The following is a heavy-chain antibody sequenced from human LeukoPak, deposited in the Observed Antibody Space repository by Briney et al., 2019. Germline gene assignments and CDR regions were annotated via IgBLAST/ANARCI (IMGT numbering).Heavy chain of an antibody. V-gene: IGHV4-34*01. D-gene: IGHD6-19*01. J-gene: IGHJ4*02. CDR3: ARPFRGWYYFDY. CDR2: INHSGST. Sequence: SETLSLTCAVYGGSFSGYYWSWIRQPPGKGLEWIGEINHSGSTNYNPSLKSRVTISVDTSKNQFSLKLSSVTAADTAVYYCARPFRGWYYFDYWGQGTLVTVPS. CDR1: GGSFSGYY.